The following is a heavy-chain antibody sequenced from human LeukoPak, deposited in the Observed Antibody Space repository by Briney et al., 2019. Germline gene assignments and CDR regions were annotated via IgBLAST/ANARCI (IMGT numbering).Heavy chain of an antibody. CDR3: ARPNYDILTGKKLNWFDP. V-gene: IGHV1-8*01. CDR1: GYTFTSYD. Sequence: ASVKVSCKASGYTFTSYDINWVRQATGQGLEWMGWMNPNSGNTGYAQKFQGRATMTRNTSISTAYMELSSLRSEDTAVYYCARPNYDILTGKKLNWFDPWGQGTLVTVSS. D-gene: IGHD3-9*01. J-gene: IGHJ5*02. CDR2: MNPNSGNT.